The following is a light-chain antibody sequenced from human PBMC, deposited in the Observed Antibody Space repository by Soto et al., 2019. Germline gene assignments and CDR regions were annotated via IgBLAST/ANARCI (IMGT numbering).Light chain of an antibody. J-gene: IGKJ2*01. CDR2: GAS. CDR1: QRVSSSY. V-gene: IGKV3-20*01. CDR3: QQYGSSPQT. Sequence: EIVLTQSPGTLSLSPGERATLSCRASQRVSSSYLAWYQQKPGQAPRLLIYGASSRATGIPDRFSGSGSGTDFTLTISRLEPEEFAVYYGQQYGSSPQTCGQGTKLEIK.